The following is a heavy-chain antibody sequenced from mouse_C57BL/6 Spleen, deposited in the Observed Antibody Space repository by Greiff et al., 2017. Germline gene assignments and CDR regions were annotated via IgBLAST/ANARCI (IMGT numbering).Heavy chain of an antibody. V-gene: IGHV1-82*01. D-gene: IGHD4-1*02. CDR3: ARSGNWEGNYAMDY. CDR2: IYPGDGDT. CDR1: GYAFSSSW. J-gene: IGHJ4*01. Sequence: VQLQQSGPELVKPGASVKISCKASGYAFSSSWMNWVKQRPGKGLEWIGRIYPGDGDTNYNGKFKGKATLTADKSSSTAYMQLSILTSEDSAVYFCARSGNWEGNYAMDYWGQGTSVTVSS.